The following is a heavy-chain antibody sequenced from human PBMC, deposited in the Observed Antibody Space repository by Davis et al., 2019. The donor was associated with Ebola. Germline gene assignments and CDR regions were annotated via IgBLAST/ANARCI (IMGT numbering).Heavy chain of an antibody. CDR3: ATPQPTEHYYYYYGMDV. J-gene: IGHJ6*02. Sequence: ASVKVSCKVSGYTLTELSMHWVRQAPGKGLEWMGGFDPEDGETIYAQKFQGRVTMTEDTSTDTAYMELSSLRSEDTAVYYCATPQPTEHYYYYYGMDVWGQGTTVTVSS. CDR1: GYTLTELS. V-gene: IGHV1-24*01. D-gene: IGHD6-13*01. CDR2: FDPEDGET.